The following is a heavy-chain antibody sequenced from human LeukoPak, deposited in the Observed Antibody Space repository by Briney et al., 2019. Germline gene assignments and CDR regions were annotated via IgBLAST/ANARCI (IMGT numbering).Heavy chain of an antibody. CDR2: INQDGSEK. CDR1: GFTFSSYW. Sequence: QPGGSLRLSCATSGFTFSSYWMSWVRQAPGKGLEWVANINQDGSEKYYVDSVKGRFTISRDNAKNSLYLQMNSLRAEDTAVYYCARVGGGYCTNGVCQTVRDAFDIWGQGTMVTVSS. J-gene: IGHJ3*02. V-gene: IGHV3-7*01. D-gene: IGHD2-8*01. CDR3: ARVGGGYCTNGVCQTVRDAFDI.